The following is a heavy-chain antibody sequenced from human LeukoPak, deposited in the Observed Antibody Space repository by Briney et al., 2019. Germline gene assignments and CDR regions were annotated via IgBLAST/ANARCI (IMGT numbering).Heavy chain of an antibody. V-gene: IGHV1-69*06. CDR1: GGTFSSYI. CDR3: ARGYPSTLYKADYVHPYYLDS. Sequence: ASVKVSCKASGGTFSSYIIKWVRQAPGQGLEWMGGIIPMFGTTVYAQKFQGRVTITADKSTSTAYMELSSLRSEDTAVYYCARGYPSTLYKADYVHPYYLDSWGQGILVTVSS. CDR2: IIPMFGTT. J-gene: IGHJ4*02. D-gene: IGHD4-17*01.